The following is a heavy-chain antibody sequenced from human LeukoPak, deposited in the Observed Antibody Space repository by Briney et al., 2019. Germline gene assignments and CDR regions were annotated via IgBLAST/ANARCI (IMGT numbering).Heavy chain of an antibody. CDR2: ISGSGGST. Sequence: GGSLRLSCAASGFTFSSYAMSWVRQAPGKGLEWVSAISGSGGSTYYADSVKGRFTISRDNSKNTLYLQMNSLRAEDTAVYYCAKEKAAAGDTYYYYYMDVWGKGTTVTVSS. V-gene: IGHV3-23*01. D-gene: IGHD6-13*01. CDR1: GFTFSSYA. CDR3: AKEKAAAGDTYYYYYMDV. J-gene: IGHJ6*03.